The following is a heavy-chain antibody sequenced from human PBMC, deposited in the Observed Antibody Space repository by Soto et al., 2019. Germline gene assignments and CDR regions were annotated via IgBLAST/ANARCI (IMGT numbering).Heavy chain of an antibody. J-gene: IGHJ4*02. CDR1: GFTFSSYA. Sequence: PGGSLRLSCAASGFTFSSYAMSWVRQAPGKGLEWVSAISGSGGSTYYADSVKGRFTISRDNSKNTLYLQMNSLRAEDTAVYYCAKASIAGTARAPFDYWGQGTLVTVSS. D-gene: IGHD6-6*01. V-gene: IGHV3-23*01. CDR2: ISGSGGST. CDR3: AKASIAGTARAPFDY.